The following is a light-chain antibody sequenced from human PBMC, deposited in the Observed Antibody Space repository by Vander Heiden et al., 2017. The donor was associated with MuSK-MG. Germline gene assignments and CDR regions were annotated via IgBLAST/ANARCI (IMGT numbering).Light chain of an antibody. J-gene: IGKJ1*01. Sequence: DIVLTQSPLSLSVTPGQPASISCKSSQSLLHSDGKTYLHWYLQKPGQPPHLLIYEVSNRFSGVPDRFSGSGSGTQFTVTISRVEAEDVGVYYCMQTMQLPQTFGQGTKVEIK. CDR2: EVS. CDR1: QSLLHSDGKTY. V-gene: IGKV2D-29*01. CDR3: MQTMQLPQT.